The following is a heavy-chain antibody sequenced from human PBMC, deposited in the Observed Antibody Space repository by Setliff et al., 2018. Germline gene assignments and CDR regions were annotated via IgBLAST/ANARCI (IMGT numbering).Heavy chain of an antibody. CDR2: INGDGSVA. Sequence: GGSLRLSCAASGFAFNTYWMHWVRQVPGKGLVWVARINGDGSVANYADAVKGRFTISRDNAKNTLSLQMNTLKAEDTAVYYYTRGIVVFTDIDYYYSGMDVWGQGTAVTVSS. CDR3: TRGIVVFTDIDYYYSGMDV. CDR1: GFAFNTYW. D-gene: IGHD2-21*01. J-gene: IGHJ6*02. V-gene: IGHV3-74*01.